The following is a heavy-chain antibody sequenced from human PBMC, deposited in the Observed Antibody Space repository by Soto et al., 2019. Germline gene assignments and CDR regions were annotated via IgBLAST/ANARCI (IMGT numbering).Heavy chain of an antibody. D-gene: IGHD3-9*01. V-gene: IGHV3-23*01. Sequence: EVQLLESGGGFVQPGESLRLSCAASGFTFSLSAMSWVRQAPGRGLDWVSSLSGGGSTTDYADSVKGRFTISRDNSKHTVHRQMNSLRAEDTAVYYCAKGPEYDILTGCDYWGQGALVTVSS. CDR3: AKGPEYDILTGCDY. CDR2: LSGGGSTT. J-gene: IGHJ4*02. CDR1: GFTFSLSA.